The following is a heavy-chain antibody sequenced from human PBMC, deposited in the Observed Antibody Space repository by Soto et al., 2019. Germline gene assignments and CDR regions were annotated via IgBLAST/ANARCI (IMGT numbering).Heavy chain of an antibody. Sequence: GGSLRLSCAASGFTFSSYAMSWVRQAPGKGLEWVSAISGSGGSTYYADSVKGRFTISRDNSKNTLYLQMNSLRAEDTAVYYCAKIRITIFGVGRGFDYWGQGTLVTVSS. CDR2: ISGSGGST. CDR1: GFTFSSYA. V-gene: IGHV3-23*01. CDR3: AKIRITIFGVGRGFDY. D-gene: IGHD3-3*01. J-gene: IGHJ4*02.